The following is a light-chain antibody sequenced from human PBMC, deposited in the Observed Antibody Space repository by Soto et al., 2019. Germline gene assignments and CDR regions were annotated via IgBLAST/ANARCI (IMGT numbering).Light chain of an antibody. CDR3: QQYHNWPPQYT. CDR2: GAS. V-gene: IGKV3-15*01. J-gene: IGKJ2*01. Sequence: EIVMTQSPASLSLSPGDGATLSCRASQSVASNVAWYQQKPGQGPRLLIHGASTRAVGVPARFSGSGSGTDFTLTISSRQSEDFAVYYCQQYHNWPPQYTFGQGTKLQIK. CDR1: QSVASN.